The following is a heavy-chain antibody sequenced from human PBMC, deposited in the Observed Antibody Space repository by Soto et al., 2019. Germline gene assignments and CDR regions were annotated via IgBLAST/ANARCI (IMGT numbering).Heavy chain of an antibody. CDR3: AREKVGTTFFDN. CDR1: GFDISRGYY. J-gene: IGHJ4*02. CDR2: IYPSVSS. D-gene: IGHD1-1*01. Sequence: SETLSLTCNVSGFDISRGYYWRWVRQTPGKGLEWIGSIYPSVSSYHNPSLETRLTLSIDTSKNQFTLKLASVTAADTALYYCAREKVGTTFFDNWGQGTQVTVSS. V-gene: IGHV4-38-2*02.